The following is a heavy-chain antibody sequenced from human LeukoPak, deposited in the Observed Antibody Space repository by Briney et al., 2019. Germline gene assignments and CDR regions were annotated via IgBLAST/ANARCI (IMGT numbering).Heavy chain of an antibody. V-gene: IGHV1-2*02. CDR3: ASPYYDSSGYYYLEYFQH. Sequence: ASVKVSCKASGYTFTGYYMHWVRQAPGQGLEGMGWINPNSGGTNYAQKFQGRVTMTRDTSISTAYMELSRLRSDDTAVYYCASPYYDSSGYYYLEYFQHWGQGTLVTVSS. CDR2: INPNSGGT. J-gene: IGHJ1*01. D-gene: IGHD3-22*01. CDR1: GYTFTGYY.